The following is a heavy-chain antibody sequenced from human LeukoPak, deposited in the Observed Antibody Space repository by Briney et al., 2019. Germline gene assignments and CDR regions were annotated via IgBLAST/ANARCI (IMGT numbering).Heavy chain of an antibody. CDR3: ARDSHHYDILTGNAFDI. D-gene: IGHD3-9*01. Sequence: ASVRVSCKASGYTFTSYGISWVRQAPGQGLEWMGWISAYNGNTNYAQKLQGRVTMTTDTSTSTAYMELRSLRSDDTAVYYCARDSHHYDILTGNAFDIWGQGTMVTVSS. CDR1: GYTFTSYG. J-gene: IGHJ3*02. CDR2: ISAYNGNT. V-gene: IGHV1-18*01.